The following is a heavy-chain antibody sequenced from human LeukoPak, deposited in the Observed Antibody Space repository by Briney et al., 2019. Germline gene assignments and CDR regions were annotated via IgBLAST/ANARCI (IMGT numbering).Heavy chain of an antibody. CDR2: ISGDGGST. CDR1: GFTFDDYA. D-gene: IGHD3-3*01. Sequence: GGSLRLSCAASGFTFDDYAMHWVRPAPGKGLEWVSLISGDGGSTYYADSVKGRFTISRDNSKNSLYLQMNSLRTEDTVFFFREKTAYEFWSGQSPFNWFDPWGQGTLVTVSS. J-gene: IGHJ5*02. CDR3: EKTAYEFWSGQSPFNWFDP. V-gene: IGHV3-43*02.